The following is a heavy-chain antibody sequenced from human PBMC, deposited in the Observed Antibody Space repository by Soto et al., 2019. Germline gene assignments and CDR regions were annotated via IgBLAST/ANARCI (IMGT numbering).Heavy chain of an antibody. CDR1: GFSFSDYY. J-gene: IGHJ4*02. CDR2: IKNKLNSYTV. D-gene: IGHD3-22*01. Sequence: EILLVESGGGLVQPGGPLRLSCAASGFSFSDYYMDWVRQAPGMGLEWVARIKNKLNSYTVEYAASLEGRVTISRDNSKNSVYLQMNSLKTEDTAVYFCARALRGYPADQWCPVTMGTVSS. CDR3: ARALRGYPADQ. V-gene: IGHV3-72*01.